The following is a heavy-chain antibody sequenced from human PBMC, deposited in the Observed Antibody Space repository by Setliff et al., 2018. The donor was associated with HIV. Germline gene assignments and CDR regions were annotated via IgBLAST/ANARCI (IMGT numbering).Heavy chain of an antibody. CDR1: GGSISSGDYY. Sequence: SETLSLTCTVSGGSISSGDYYWSWIRQHPGKGLEWIGYIYYSGTTYYNPSLKSRVTISVDTSKNQFSLKLSSVTAADTAVYYCARRPYDSSGGYYYYYMDVWGKGTTVTVSS. V-gene: IGHV4-61*08. CDR3: ARRPYDSSGGYYYYYMDV. D-gene: IGHD3-22*01. CDR2: IYYSGTT. J-gene: IGHJ6*03.